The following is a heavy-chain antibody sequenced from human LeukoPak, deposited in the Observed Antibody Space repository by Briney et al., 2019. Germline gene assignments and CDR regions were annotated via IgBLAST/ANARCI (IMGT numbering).Heavy chain of an antibody. CDR2: ISGSGGST. V-gene: IGHV3-23*01. D-gene: IGHD6-13*01. CDR1: GFTFDDYG. J-gene: IGHJ6*03. Sequence: PGGSLRLSCAASGFTFDDYGMSWVRQAPGKGLEWVSAISGSGGSTYYADSVKGRFTISRDNSKNTLYLQMNSLRAEDTAVYYCAKRSGTSGLYYYYYYMDVWGKGTTVTISS. CDR3: AKRSGTSGLYYYYYYMDV.